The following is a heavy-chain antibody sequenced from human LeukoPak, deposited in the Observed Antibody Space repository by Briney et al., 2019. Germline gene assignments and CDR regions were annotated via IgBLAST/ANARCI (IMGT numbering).Heavy chain of an antibody. V-gene: IGHV3-21*01. CDR2: ISSSSSYT. J-gene: IGHJ3*02. CDR1: GFTFSSYS. D-gene: IGHD3-22*01. Sequence: GGSLRLSCAASGFTFSSYSMNWVRQAPGKGLEWDSSISSSSSYTYYADSVKGRFTISRDNAKNSLYLQMNSLRAEDTAVYYCARDPGVVVPLAFDIWGQGTMVTVSS. CDR3: ARDPGVVVPLAFDI.